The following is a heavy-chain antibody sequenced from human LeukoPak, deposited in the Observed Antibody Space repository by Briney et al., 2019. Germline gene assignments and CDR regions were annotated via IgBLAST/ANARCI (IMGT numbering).Heavy chain of an antibody. V-gene: IGHV1-18*01. D-gene: IGHD2-2*01. CDR3: ARDPLPVLGYCSSTSCPVDY. CDR2: ISAYNGNT. J-gene: IGHJ4*02. Sequence: GASVKVSCKASGYTFTSYGISWVRQAPGQGLEWTGWISAYNGNTNYAQKLQGRVTMTTDTSTSTAYMELRSLRSDDTAVYYCARDPLPVLGYCSSTSCPVDYWGQGTLVTVSS. CDR1: GYTFTSYG.